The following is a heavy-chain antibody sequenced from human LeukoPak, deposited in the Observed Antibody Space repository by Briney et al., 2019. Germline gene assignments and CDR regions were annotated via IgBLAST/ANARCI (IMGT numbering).Heavy chain of an antibody. CDR2: ISGSGGST. CDR3: TTIDEVNRKLDY. Sequence: PGGSLRLSCAASGFTSSSYAMSWVRQAPGKGLEWVSSISGSGGSTSYADSVKGRFTISRDNSKNTAYLQMNSLKAEDTAVYYCTTIDEVNRKLDYWGQGTLVTVSS. J-gene: IGHJ4*02. D-gene: IGHD5-24*01. CDR1: GFTSSSYA. V-gene: IGHV3-23*01.